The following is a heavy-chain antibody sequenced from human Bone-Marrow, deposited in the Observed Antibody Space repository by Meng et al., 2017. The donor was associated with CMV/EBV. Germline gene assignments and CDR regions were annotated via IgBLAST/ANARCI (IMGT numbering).Heavy chain of an antibody. Sequence: GESLKISCAASGFTFSDYYMSWIRQAPGKGLEWVSSISSSSSYIYYADSVKGRFTISRDNAKNSLYLQMNSLRAEDTAVYYCATLFGYCSGGSCISYWGQGTLVTVSS. CDR1: GFTFSDYY. V-gene: IGHV3-11*06. D-gene: IGHD2-15*01. CDR3: ATLFGYCSGGSCISY. J-gene: IGHJ4*02. CDR2: ISSSSSYI.